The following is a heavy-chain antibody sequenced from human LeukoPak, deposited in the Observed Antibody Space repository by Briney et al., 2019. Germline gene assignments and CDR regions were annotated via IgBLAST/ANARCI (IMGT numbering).Heavy chain of an antibody. Sequence: PGGSLRLSCAASGFTFSSYAMSWVRQAPGKGLEWVSSVSDSGGYTYYADSVKGRLTISRDNSKNTVYLQMNSLRAEDTAVYYCARVGGWGEEGYFDYWGQGTLVTVSS. CDR3: ARVGGWGEEGYFDY. D-gene: IGHD3-16*01. J-gene: IGHJ4*02. CDR1: GFTFSSYA. CDR2: VSDSGGYT. V-gene: IGHV3-23*01.